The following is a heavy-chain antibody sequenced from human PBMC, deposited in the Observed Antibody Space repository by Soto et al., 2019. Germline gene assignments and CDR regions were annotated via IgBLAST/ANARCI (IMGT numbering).Heavy chain of an antibody. CDR2: ISSSSSYI. D-gene: IGHD3-3*01. J-gene: IGHJ3*02. V-gene: IGHV3-21*01. CDR3: ASLDTIFGVVLDAFDI. CDR1: GFTFSSYS. Sequence: EVQLVESGGGLVKPGGSLRLSCAASGFTFSSYSMNWVRQAPGKGLEWVSSISSSSSYIYYADSVKGRFTISRDNAKNSLYLQMNSLRAEDTAVYYCASLDTIFGVVLDAFDIWGQGTMVTVSS.